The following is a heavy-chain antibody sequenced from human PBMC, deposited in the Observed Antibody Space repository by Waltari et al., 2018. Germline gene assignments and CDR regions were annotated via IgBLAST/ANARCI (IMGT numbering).Heavy chain of an antibody. D-gene: IGHD2-8*02. CDR2: ISGDGGST. Sequence: EVQLVESGGVVVQPGGSLRLSCAASGFTFDDYAMHWVRQAPGKGLEWLSLISGDGGSTYYADSVKGRFTISRDNSKNSLYLQMNSLRAEDTALYYCAKAGGGGGGTPLAEWGQGTLVTVSS. CDR1: GFTFDDYA. J-gene: IGHJ4*02. V-gene: IGHV3-43D*04. CDR3: AKAGGGGGGTPLAE.